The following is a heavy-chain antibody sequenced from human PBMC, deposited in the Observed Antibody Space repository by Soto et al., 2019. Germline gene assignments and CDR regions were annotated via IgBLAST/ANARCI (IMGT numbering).Heavy chain of an antibody. CDR3: AKGRGLGYSSSWYYYGMDV. CDR1: GFTFSSYG. D-gene: IGHD6-13*01. V-gene: IGHV3-30*18. CDR2: VSYDGNNK. Sequence: QVQLVESGGGVVQPGRSLRLSCAASGFTFSSYGMHWVRQAPGKGLEWVAVVSYDGNNKYYADSVKGRITISRDNSRNTLYVQMNSLRGEDTAVYYCAKGRGLGYSSSWYYYGMDVWGQRTTVTVSS. J-gene: IGHJ6*02.